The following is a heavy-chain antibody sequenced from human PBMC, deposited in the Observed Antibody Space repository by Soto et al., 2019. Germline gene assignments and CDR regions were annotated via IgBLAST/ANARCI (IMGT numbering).Heavy chain of an antibody. Sequence: QVQLVESGGGVVQPGTSLRLSCAASGFTFSSYGMHWVRQAPGKGLEWVAVIWYDGSNKYYADSVKGRFTISRDNSKNTLYLQMNSLRAEDTAVYYCAREGWGVEDGYINDYWGQGTLVTVSS. CDR1: GFTFSSYG. V-gene: IGHV3-33*01. J-gene: IGHJ4*02. CDR3: AREGWGVEDGYINDY. D-gene: IGHD5-12*01. CDR2: IWYDGSNK.